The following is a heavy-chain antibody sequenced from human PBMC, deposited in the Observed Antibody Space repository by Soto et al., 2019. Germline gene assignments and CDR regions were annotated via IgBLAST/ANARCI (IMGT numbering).Heavy chain of an antibody. J-gene: IGHJ4*02. CDR3: ARARGYSYRNGAIDY. D-gene: IGHD5-18*01. CDR1: GFTFSSYA. CDR2: ISYDGSNK. Sequence: VGTLRLSCAASGFTFSSYAMHWVRQAPGRGLEWVAVISYDGSNKYYADSVKSRFTISRDNSKNTLYLQMNSLRAEDTAVYYCARARGYSYRNGAIDYWGQGTLVTVSS. V-gene: IGHV3-30-3*01.